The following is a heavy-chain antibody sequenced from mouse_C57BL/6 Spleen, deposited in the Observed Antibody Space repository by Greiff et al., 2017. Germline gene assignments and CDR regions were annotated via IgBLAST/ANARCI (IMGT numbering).Heavy chain of an antibody. J-gene: IGHJ3*01. CDR1: GYTFTDYY. V-gene: IGHV1-26*01. CDR2: INPNNGGT. Sequence: QLQQSGPELVKPGASVKISCKASGYTFTDYYMNWVKQSHGKSLEWIGDINPNNGGTSYNQKFKGKATLTVDKSSSTAYMELRSLTSEDSAVYYCARQLRLPFAYRGQGTLVTVSA. D-gene: IGHD3-2*02. CDR3: ARQLRLPFAY.